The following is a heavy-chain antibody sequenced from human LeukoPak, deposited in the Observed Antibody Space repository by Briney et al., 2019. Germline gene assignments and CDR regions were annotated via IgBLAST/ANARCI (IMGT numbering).Heavy chain of an antibody. Sequence: ASVKVSCKASGGTFSSYAISWVRQAPGQGLEWMGWINPNSGGTNYAQKFQGRVTMTRDTSISTAYMELSRLRSDDTAVYYCARETGQGYYYYYMDVWGKGTTVTVSS. V-gene: IGHV1-2*02. CDR3: ARETGQGYYYYYMDV. CDR1: GGTFSSYA. D-gene: IGHD3-9*01. CDR2: INPNSGGT. J-gene: IGHJ6*03.